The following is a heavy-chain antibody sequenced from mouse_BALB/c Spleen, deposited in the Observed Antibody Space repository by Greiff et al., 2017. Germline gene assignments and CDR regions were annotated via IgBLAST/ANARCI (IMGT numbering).Heavy chain of an antibody. J-gene: IGHJ3*01. Sequence: GGGLVQPKGSLKLSCAASGFTFNTNAMNWVRQAPGKGLEWVARIRSKSNNYATYYADSVKDRFTISRDDSQSMLYLQMNNLKTEDTAMYYCVSRGCAYWGQGTLVTVSA. V-gene: IGHV10S3*01. CDR3: VSRGCAY. CDR2: IRSKSNNYAT. CDR1: GFTFNTNA.